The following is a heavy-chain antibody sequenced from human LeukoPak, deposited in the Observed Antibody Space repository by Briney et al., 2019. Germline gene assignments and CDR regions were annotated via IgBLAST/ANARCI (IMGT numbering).Heavy chain of an antibody. J-gene: IGHJ4*02. Sequence: ASVKVSCKASGYTSTCYYMHWVRQAPGQGLEWMGWINPNSGGTNYAQNFQGRVTMTRATSISTVYMDLSRLISDDTAVYYCARDLRGDDPHSSQNYWGQGTLVTVSS. CDR2: INPNSGGT. CDR1: GYTSTCYY. CDR3: ARDLRGDDPHSSQNY. V-gene: IGHV1-2*02. D-gene: IGHD3-16*01.